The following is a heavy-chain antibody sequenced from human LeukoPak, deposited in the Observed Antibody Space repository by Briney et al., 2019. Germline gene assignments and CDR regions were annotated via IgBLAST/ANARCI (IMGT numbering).Heavy chain of an antibody. Sequence: GGSLRLSCAASGFTFSSYDIHWVRQAPGKGLEWVAFIRYDGSNKYYADSVRGRFTISRDNSKNTLYLQMKTLKAEDTAVYYCARDLHPRLAGFFDYWGQGTLVTVSS. J-gene: IGHJ4*02. V-gene: IGHV3-30*02. CDR2: IRYDGSNK. CDR3: ARDLHPRLAGFFDY. D-gene: IGHD3-3*02. CDR1: GFTFSSYD.